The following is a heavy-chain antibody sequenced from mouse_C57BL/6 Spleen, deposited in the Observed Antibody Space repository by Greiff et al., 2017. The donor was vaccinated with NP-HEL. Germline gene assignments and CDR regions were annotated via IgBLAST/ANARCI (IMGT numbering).Heavy chain of an antibody. CDR3: TGGRGTSY. CDR2: IRLKSDNYAT. V-gene: IGHV6-3*01. D-gene: IGHD3-3*01. J-gene: IGHJ3*01. Sequence: EVMLVESGGGLVQPGGSMKLSCVASGFTFSNYWMNWVRQSPEKGLEWVAQIRLKSDNYATHYAESVKGRFTISRDDSKSSVYLQMNNVRAEDTGIYYCTGGRGTSYWGQGTLVTVSA. CDR1: GFTFSNYW.